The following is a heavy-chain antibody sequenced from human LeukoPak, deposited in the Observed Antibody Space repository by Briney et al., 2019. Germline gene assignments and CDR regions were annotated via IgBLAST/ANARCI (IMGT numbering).Heavy chain of an antibody. D-gene: IGHD3-10*01. CDR2: IIPIFGTA. CDR1: GGTFSSYA. V-gene: IGHV1-69*01. J-gene: IGHJ4*02. CDR3: ARGRTNYYGSGSYRKGFDY. Sequence: SVKASCKASGGTFSSYAISWVRQAPGQGLEWMGGIIPIFGTANYAQKLQGRVTITADESTSTAYMELSSLRSEDTTVYYCARGRTNYYGSGSYRKGFDYWGQGTLVTVSS.